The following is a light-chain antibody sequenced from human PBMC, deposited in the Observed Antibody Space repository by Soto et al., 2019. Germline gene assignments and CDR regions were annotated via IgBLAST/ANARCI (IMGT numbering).Light chain of an antibody. V-gene: IGLV1-40*01. J-gene: IGLJ2*01. CDR2: GDN. Sequence: QSVLTQPPSVSGAPGQRGTIPCTGSSSNIGSFYDVHWYQQLPGTVPKLLIYGDNNLPSGVPDRFSGSKSGTSASLAITGLQAEDEAAYYCQSYDNSLSHVVFGGGTKLTVL. CDR1: SSNIGSFYD. CDR3: QSYDNSLSHVV.